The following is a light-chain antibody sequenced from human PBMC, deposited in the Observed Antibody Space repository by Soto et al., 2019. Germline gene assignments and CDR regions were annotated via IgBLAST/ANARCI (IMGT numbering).Light chain of an antibody. CDR1: QSVSNY. CDR3: QQRNNWPSFT. J-gene: IGKJ3*01. Sequence: EIVLTQSPATLSLSPGERATLSCRASQSVSNYLAWYQQKPGQAPRLLIYDASNRATGIPARFSGSGSGTDFTLTISSLEPEGFAVYYCQQRNNWPSFTFGPGTKVEIK. CDR2: DAS. V-gene: IGKV3-11*01.